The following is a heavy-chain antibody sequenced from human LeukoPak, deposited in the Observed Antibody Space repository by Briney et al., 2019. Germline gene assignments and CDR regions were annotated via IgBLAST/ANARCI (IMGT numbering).Heavy chain of an antibody. CDR2: IRYEWSNK. D-gene: IGHD2-2*01. Sequence: GGCLRLSCASSGHTLRIYGMHCVRDAPGKGLECVAFIRYEWSNKYYADSLKGRYTISRDNSKNSLYLQMKSERCDDTAVYYCASLCSSTSCYEYWGQGTLVTVSS. V-gene: IGHV3-30*02. CDR1: GHTLRIYG. J-gene: IGHJ4*02. CDR3: ASLCSSTSCYEY.